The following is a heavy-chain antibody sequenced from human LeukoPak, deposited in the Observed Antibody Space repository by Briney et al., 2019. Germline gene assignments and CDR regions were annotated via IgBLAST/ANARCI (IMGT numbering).Heavy chain of an antibody. D-gene: IGHD3-10*01. CDR3: TTVTYYYGSGSYYKDDY. CDR1: GGSISSYY. CDR2: IKSKTDGGTT. V-gene: IGHV3-15*01. J-gene: IGHJ4*02. Sequence: ETLSLTCTVSGGSISSYYWSWVRQAPGKGLEWVGRIKSKTDGGTTDYAAPVKGRFTISRDDSKNTLYLQMNSLKTEDTAVYYCTTVTYYYGSGSYYKDDYWGQGTLVTVSS.